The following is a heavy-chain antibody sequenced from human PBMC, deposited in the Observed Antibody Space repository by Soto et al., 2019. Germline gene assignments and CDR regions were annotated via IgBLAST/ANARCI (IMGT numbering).Heavy chain of an antibody. J-gene: IGHJ4*02. V-gene: IGHV3-23*01. CDR1: GFTFSSYA. CDR3: AKSLYSSSWYGYETDY. CDR2: IRGSGGST. D-gene: IGHD6-13*01. Sequence: EVQLLESGGGLVQPGGSLRLSCAASGFTFSSYAMSWVRQAPGKGLEWVSAIRGSGGSTYYADYVKGRFTISRDNSKNTLYLQMNSLRAEDTAVYYCAKSLYSSSWYGYETDYWGQGTLVTVSS.